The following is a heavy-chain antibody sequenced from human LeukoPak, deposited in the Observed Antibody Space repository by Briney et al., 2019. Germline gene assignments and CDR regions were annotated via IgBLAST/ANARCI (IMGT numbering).Heavy chain of an antibody. V-gene: IGHV4-30-4*02. CDR3: TIMVRGVIVSWFDP. CDR2: IYYSGST. J-gene: IGHJ5*02. Sequence: SGTLSLTCTVSGGSISSGDYYWIWIRQPPGKGLEWIGYIYYSGSTYYNPSLKSRVTISVDTSKNQFSLKLSSVTAAETAVYYCTIMVRGVIVSWFDPWGQGTLVTVSS. D-gene: IGHD3-10*01. CDR1: GGSISSGDYY.